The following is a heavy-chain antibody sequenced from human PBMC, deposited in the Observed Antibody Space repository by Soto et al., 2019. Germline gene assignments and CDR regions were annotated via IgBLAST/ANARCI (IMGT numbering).Heavy chain of an antibody. V-gene: IGHV3-30*03. Sequence: GGSLRLSCAASGFTFSSYGMHWVRQAPGKGLEWVAVISYDGSNKYYADSVKGRFTISRDNSKSTLYLQMNSLRAEDTAVYYCASGGGLYGPADYWGQGTLVTVSS. CDR1: GFTFSSYG. J-gene: IGHJ4*02. D-gene: IGHD3-16*01. CDR3: ASGGGLYGPADY. CDR2: ISYDGSNK.